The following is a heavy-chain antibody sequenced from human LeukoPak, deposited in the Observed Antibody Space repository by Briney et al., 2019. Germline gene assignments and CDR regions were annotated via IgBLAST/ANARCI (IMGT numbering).Heavy chain of an antibody. CDR3: ARSYCTGGSCYGGGWYFGS. CDR1: GVTFSDYW. Sequence: GGSLRLSCAASGVTFSDYWMGWIRQSPGQGLECLADIKEDGSEAYYLDSVRGRFSISRDNAKRSLFLQMNSLRAEDTAVYYCARSYCTGGSCYGGGWYFGSWGQGIPVTVSP. J-gene: IGHJ4*02. CDR2: IKEDGSEA. D-gene: IGHD2-15*01. V-gene: IGHV3-7*01.